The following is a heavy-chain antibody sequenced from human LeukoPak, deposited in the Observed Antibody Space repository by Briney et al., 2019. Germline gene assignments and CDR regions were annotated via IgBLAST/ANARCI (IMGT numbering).Heavy chain of an antibody. CDR3: TREIRYFDWFQADY. J-gene: IGHJ4*02. CDR1: GFTFGDYS. V-gene: IGHV3-49*03. Sequence: GGSLRLSCTTSGFTFGDYSMSWFRQAPGKGLEWVGFIRSKGYGGTAEYAAAVKGRFTISRDDSNSIAYLQMDSLKTEDTAVYYCTREIRYFDWFQADYWGQGTLVTVSS. D-gene: IGHD3-9*01. CDR2: IRSKGYGGTA.